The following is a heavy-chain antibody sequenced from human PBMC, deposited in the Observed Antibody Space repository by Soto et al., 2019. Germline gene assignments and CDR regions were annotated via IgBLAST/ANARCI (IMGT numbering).Heavy chain of an antibody. CDR1: GGSISSYY. Sequence: PSETLSLTCTVSGGSISSYYWTWIRQPAGKGLEWIGRIYTSETTNYNPSLKSRVTMSVDTSKSQFSLKLSSVTAADTALYYCARERANFGDLEYWGQGALVTVST. V-gene: IGHV4-4*07. J-gene: IGHJ4*02. CDR2: IYTSETT. D-gene: IGHD4-17*01. CDR3: ARERANFGDLEY.